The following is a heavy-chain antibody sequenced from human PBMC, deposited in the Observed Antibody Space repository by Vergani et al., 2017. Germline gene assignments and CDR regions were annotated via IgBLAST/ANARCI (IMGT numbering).Heavy chain of an antibody. D-gene: IGHD4-11*01. V-gene: IGHV4-34*01. CDR2: IDHTGRP. CDR3: ARVNTETNVHLYYYYYMDV. J-gene: IGHJ6*03. CDR1: GGSFTSYH. Sequence: QVQLQQWGGGLLKPSETLSLTCVVNGGSFTSYHWTWIRQSPGEGLEWVGDIDHTGRPDYNPSLKRRLTMSVDKSRNQFSLTLNSVPATDTAIYFCARVNTETNVHLYYYYYMDVWGQGTAVTVS.